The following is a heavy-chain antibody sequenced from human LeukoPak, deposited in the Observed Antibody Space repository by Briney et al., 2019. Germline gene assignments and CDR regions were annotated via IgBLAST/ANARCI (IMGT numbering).Heavy chain of an antibody. CDR2: IYTSGST. CDR1: GGSISSSSYY. D-gene: IGHD3-22*01. CDR3: ASTLTYYYDSSGYPLDY. Sequence: SETLSLTCTVSGGSISSSSYYWGWIRQPPGKGLEWIGRIYTSGSTNYNPSLKSRVTISVDTSKNQFSPKLSSVTAADTAVYYCASTLTYYYDSSGYPLDYWGQGTLVTVSS. V-gene: IGHV4-39*07. J-gene: IGHJ4*02.